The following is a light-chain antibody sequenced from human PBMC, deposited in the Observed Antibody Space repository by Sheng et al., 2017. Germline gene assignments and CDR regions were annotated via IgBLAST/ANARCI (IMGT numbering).Light chain of an antibody. Sequence: DIQMTQSPSSLSASPGDRVTITCRASQGITNHLAWFQQKPGKAPKSLIYAASSLQSGVPPKFSGSGSGTDFTLTISSLQPEDVATYYCQHSSANLFTFGPGTKLEI. CDR2: AAS. CDR3: QHSSANLFT. V-gene: IGKV1-16*02. J-gene: IGKJ2*01. CDR1: QGITNH.